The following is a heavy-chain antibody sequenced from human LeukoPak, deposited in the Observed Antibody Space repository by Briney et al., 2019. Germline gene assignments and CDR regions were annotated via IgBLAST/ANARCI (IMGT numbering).Heavy chain of an antibody. J-gene: IGHJ4*02. CDR2: INQSRGT. D-gene: IGHD5-24*01. CDR1: GASISSDY. Sequence: PSETLSLTCSVSGASISSDYWSWIRQPPGKGPEWIGEINQSRGTSYNPSLKSRATISEDPSKNQFSLKLSSVTAADAAVYYCARGLGEGYPDYWGQGTLVTVSS. V-gene: IGHV4-34*01. CDR3: ARGLGEGYPDY.